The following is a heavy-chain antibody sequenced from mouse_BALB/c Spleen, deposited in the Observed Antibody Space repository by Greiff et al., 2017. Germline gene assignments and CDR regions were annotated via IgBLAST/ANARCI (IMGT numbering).Heavy chain of an antibody. Sequence: EVQLVESGGGLVKPGGSLKLSCAASGFTFSSYAMSWVRQSPEKRLEWVAEISSGGSYTYYPDTVTGRFTISIDNAKNTLYLEMSSLRSEDTAMYYCAREYYGSSFYAMDYWGQGTSVTVSS. J-gene: IGHJ4*01. CDR2: ISSGGSYT. V-gene: IGHV5-9-4*01. CDR3: AREYYGSSFYAMDY. CDR1: GFTFSSYA. D-gene: IGHD1-1*01.